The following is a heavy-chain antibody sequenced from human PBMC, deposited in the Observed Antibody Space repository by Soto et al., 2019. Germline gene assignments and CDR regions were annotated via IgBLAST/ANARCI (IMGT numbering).Heavy chain of an antibody. CDR2: ISGYNGNT. V-gene: IGHV1-18*01. Sequence: QVQLVQSGAEVKKPGGSVKISCKASGYTFSNYGISWVRPAPGQGLEGMGWISGYNGNTHYAQKLQGRVTMTTDTSTRTAYMELSSLRSDDTAVYYCARDLLTGYYNNWGQGPLVTVSS. J-gene: IGHJ4*02. D-gene: IGHD3-9*01. CDR1: GYTFSNYG. CDR3: ARDLLTGYYNN.